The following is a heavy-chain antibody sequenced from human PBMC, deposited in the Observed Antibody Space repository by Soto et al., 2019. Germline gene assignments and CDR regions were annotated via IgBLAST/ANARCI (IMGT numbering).Heavy chain of an antibody. CDR3: ARVHGPAALYYYYGMDV. Sequence: PGESLKISCKGSGYSFTSYCISWVRQMPGKGLEWMGRIDPSDSYTNYSPSFQGHVTISADKSISTAYLQWSSLKASDTAMYYCARVHGPAALYYYYGMDVWGQATTVTVSS. J-gene: IGHJ6*02. CDR1: GYSFTSYC. V-gene: IGHV5-10-1*01. CDR2: IDPSDSYT. D-gene: IGHD2-2*01.